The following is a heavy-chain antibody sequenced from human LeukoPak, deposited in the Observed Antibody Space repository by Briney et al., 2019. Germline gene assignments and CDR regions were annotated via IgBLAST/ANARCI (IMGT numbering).Heavy chain of an antibody. CDR3: ARGTTTFDI. D-gene: IGHD1-1*01. CDR1: GFTFSPYG. Sequence: PGGSLRLSCAASGFTFSPYGMGWVRQAPGKGLEWVSSIGVGGTYYADSVKGRFTISRDNAKNSLYLQMNSLRAEDTAVYYCARGTTTFDIWGQGTMVTVSS. CDR2: IGVGGT. J-gene: IGHJ3*02. V-gene: IGHV3-21*01.